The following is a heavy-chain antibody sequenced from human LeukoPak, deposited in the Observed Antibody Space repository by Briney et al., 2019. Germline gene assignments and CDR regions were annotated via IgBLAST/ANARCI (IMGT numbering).Heavy chain of an antibody. V-gene: IGHV3-23*01. CDR1: GFTFSSYA. J-gene: IGHJ4*02. D-gene: IGHD1-26*01. CDR3: AKGYSGSYLGSLSY. Sequence: GGSLRLSCAASGFTFSSYAMSWVRQAPGKGLEWVSAISGSGGSTYYADSVKGRFTISRDNSKNTLYLQMNSLRAEDTAVYYCAKGYSGSYLGSLSYWGQGTLVTVSS. CDR2: ISGSGGST.